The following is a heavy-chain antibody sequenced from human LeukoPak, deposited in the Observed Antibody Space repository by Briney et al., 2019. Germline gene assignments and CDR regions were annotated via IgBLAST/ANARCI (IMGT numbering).Heavy chain of an antibody. CDR1: GFTFSSYW. CDR2: IKEDGSEK. CDR3: ARAGAIRSSDY. D-gene: IGHD2-21*01. Sequence: GGSLRLSCAASGFTFSSYWMSWVRQAPGKGLEWVANIKEDGSEKYYVDSVKGRFTISRDNAKNSLNLQMTSLRADDTAVYYCARAGAIRSSDYWGQGTLVTVSS. V-gene: IGHV3-7*01. J-gene: IGHJ4*02.